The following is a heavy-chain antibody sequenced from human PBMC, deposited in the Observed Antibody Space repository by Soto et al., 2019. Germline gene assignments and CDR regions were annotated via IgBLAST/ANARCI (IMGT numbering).Heavy chain of an antibody. CDR1: GASVSSGSFY. J-gene: IGHJ4*02. CDR2: IYNNETF. Sequence: SETLSLTCSVSGASVSSGSFYWSWIRQPPGKGLEWIGFIYNNETFNYNPSLKSRVTLSVETSKHQFSLKLSSVTAADTAVYYCARVTLRYSRSHNFDSCRQGAMVTV. CDR3: ARVTLRYSRSHNFDS. V-gene: IGHV4-61*01. D-gene: IGHD6-6*01.